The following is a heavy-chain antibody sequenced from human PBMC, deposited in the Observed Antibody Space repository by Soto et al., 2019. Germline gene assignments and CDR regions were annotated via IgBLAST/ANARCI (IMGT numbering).Heavy chain of an antibody. CDR3: ARALHPYYDSSGYYYGYYFDY. CDR2: INAGNGNT. CDR1: GYTFTSYA. Sequence: ASVKVSCKASGYTFTSYAMHWVRQAPGQRLEWMGWINAGNGNTKYSQKFQGRVTITRDTSASTAYMELSSLRSEDTAVYYCARALHPYYDSSGYYYGYYFDYWGQGTLVTV. D-gene: IGHD3-22*01. J-gene: IGHJ4*02. V-gene: IGHV1-3*01.